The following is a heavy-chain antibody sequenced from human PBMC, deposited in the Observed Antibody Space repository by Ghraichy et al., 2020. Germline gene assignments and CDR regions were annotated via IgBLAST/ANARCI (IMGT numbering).Heavy chain of an antibody. CDR3: ARSSRGSSGHGDYYWYFDL. V-gene: IGHV4-31*03. Sequence: SETLSLTCTVSGGAISSDGSYWTWIRQHPGQGLEWIAYIHYSGNTYYSPSLRSRGTISLDMSNNQFSLKLTSVIAADTAVYYCARSSRGSSGHGDYYWYFDLWGRGTLVTVSS. CDR2: IHYSGNT. D-gene: IGHD2-21*01. J-gene: IGHJ2*01. CDR1: GGAISSDGSY.